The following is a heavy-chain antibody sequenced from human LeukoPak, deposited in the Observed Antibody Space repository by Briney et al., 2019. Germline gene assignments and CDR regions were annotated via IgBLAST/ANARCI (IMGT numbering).Heavy chain of an antibody. D-gene: IGHD5-18*01. Sequence: GGSLRLSCAASGFTFSSYAMSWVRQAPGEGLEWVSAISGSGGSPYYADSVKGRFTISRDNSKNTLYLQMNSLRAEDTAVYYCAKGGGYSYGYPYDYWGQGTLVTVSS. CDR3: AKGGGYSYGYPYDY. V-gene: IGHV3-23*01. CDR1: GFTFSSYA. CDR2: ISGSGGSP. J-gene: IGHJ4*02.